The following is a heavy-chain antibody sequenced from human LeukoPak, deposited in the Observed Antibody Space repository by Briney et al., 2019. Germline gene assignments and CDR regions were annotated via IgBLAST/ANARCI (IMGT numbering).Heavy chain of an antibody. Sequence: PGGSLRLSCAASGFTFSSYWMSWVRQAPGKGLEWVANIKKDGSEKYYVDSVKGRFTISRDNAKNSLYLQMNSLRAEDTAVYYCAREYGDYSDAFDIWGQGTMVTVSS. V-gene: IGHV3-7*01. D-gene: IGHD4-17*01. CDR2: IKKDGSEK. CDR3: AREYGDYSDAFDI. J-gene: IGHJ3*02. CDR1: GFTFSSYW.